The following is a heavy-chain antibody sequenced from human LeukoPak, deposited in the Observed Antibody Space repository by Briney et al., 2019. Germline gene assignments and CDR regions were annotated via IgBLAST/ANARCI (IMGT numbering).Heavy chain of an antibody. CDR2: INHSGST. J-gene: IGHJ3*02. Sequence: PSETLSLTCAVYGGSFSGYYWSWIRQPPGKGLEWIGEINHSGSTNYNPSLKSRVTISVDTSKNQFSLKLSSVTAADTAVYYCARDLAHYYGSGRAFDIGGQGTMVTVSS. V-gene: IGHV4-34*01. CDR3: ARDLAHYYGSGRAFDI. D-gene: IGHD3-10*01. CDR1: GGSFSGYY.